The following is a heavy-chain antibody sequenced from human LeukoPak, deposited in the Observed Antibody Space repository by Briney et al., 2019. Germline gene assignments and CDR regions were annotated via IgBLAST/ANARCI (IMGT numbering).Heavy chain of an antibody. J-gene: IGHJ6*02. CDR2: IWYDGSNK. V-gene: IGHV3-33*01. Sequence: GGSLRLSCAASGFTFSSYGMHWVRQAPAKGLEWVAVIWYDGSNKYYADSVKGRFTISRDNSKNTLYLQMNSLRAEDTAVYYCARDRVGYCSSTSCYRLYYGMDVWGQGTTVTVSS. D-gene: IGHD2-2*01. CDR3: ARDRVGYCSSTSCYRLYYGMDV. CDR1: GFTFSSYG.